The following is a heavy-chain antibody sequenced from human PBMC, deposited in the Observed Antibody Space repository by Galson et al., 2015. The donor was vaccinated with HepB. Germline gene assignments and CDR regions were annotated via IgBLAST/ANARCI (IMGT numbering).Heavy chain of an antibody. CDR2: ISWSSGSV. J-gene: IGHJ6*03. V-gene: IGHV3-9*01. Sequence: SLRLSCAASGFRFNDHTMHWVRQAPGKGLEWVSGISWSSGSVGYADSVKGRFTISRDNAKNSLYLQMDSLRAEDTALYYCASGYHYYYIDVWGKGTTVTVSS. D-gene: IGHD1-26*01. CDR1: GFRFNDHT. CDR3: ASGYHYYYIDV.